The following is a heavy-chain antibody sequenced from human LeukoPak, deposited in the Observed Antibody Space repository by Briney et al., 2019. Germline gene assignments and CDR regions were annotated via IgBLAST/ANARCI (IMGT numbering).Heavy chain of an antibody. D-gene: IGHD3-3*01. CDR3: ARLKDNDFWGGYYLDY. Sequence: SQTLSLTCTVSGGSITSATYYWSWIRQPAGKGLEWIGRIYTSGSTNYNPSLKSRVTMSVDTSKNQFSLKLSSVTAADTAVYYCARLKDNDFWGGYYLDYWGQGTLVTVSS. CDR2: IYTSGST. V-gene: IGHV4-61*02. J-gene: IGHJ4*02. CDR1: GGSITSATYY.